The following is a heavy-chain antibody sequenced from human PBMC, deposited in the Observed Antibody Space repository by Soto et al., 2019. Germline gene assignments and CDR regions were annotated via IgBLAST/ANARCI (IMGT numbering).Heavy chain of an antibody. V-gene: IGHV3-33*01. J-gene: IGHJ4*02. Sequence: GGSLRLSCAASGFTFSSYGMHWVRQAPGKGLEWVAVIWYDGSNKYYADSVKGRFTISRDNSKNTLYLQMNSLRAEDTAVYYCARDQKLELLDYWGQGTLVTVSS. CDR3: ARDQKLELLDY. CDR2: IWYDGSNK. CDR1: GFTFSSYG. D-gene: IGHD1-7*01.